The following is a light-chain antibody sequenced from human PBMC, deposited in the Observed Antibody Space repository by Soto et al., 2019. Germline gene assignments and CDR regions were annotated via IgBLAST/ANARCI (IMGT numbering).Light chain of an antibody. V-gene: IGLV1-51*02. CDR1: SSNIGNNY. CDR2: ANN. J-gene: IGLJ3*02. Sequence: QSVFTQPPSVSAAPGQKVTISCSGSSSNIGNNYVSWYQQLPGTAPKLLISANNERPSGIPGRFSGSKSGASATLDITGLQTGDEADYYCGTWDNSLSGWVFGGGTKLTVL. CDR3: GTWDNSLSGWV.